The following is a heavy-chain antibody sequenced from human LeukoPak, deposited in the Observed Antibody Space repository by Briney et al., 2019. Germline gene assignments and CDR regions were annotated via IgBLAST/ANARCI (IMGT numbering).Heavy chain of an antibody. CDR1: GGSISSSNW. D-gene: IGHD6-13*01. V-gene: IGHV4-4*02. J-gene: IGHJ4*02. CDR3: ARGLSIAAADPFDY. CDR2: IYHSGST. Sequence: PSETLSLTCAVSGGSISSSNWWSWVRQPPGKGLEWIGEIYHSGSTNYNPSLKSRVTISVDKSKNQFSLKLSSVTAADTAVYYCARGLSIAAADPFDYWGQGTLVTVSS.